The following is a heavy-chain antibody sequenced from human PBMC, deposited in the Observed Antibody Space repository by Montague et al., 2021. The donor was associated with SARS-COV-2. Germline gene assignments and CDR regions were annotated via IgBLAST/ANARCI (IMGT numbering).Heavy chain of an antibody. Sequence: SETLSLTCTVSGVSVTDYYWSWIRQPPGKGLEWVGDVLYNKGTNFNPSLKSRVAISVDTSKNQFSLKLSSVTAADTAVYYCARGARQGYGFRLGSFDSWGQGTLGTGSS. D-gene: IGHD3-10*01. V-gene: IGHV4-59*02. CDR1: GVSVTDYY. CDR3: ARGARQGYGFRLGSFDS. J-gene: IGHJ4*02. CDR2: VLYNKGT.